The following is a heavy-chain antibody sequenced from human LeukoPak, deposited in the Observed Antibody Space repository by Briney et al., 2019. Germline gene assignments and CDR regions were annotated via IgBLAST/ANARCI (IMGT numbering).Heavy chain of an antibody. CDR3: RFVVAAGDRDY. V-gene: IGHV3-64*02. J-gene: IGHJ4*02. D-gene: IGHD6-13*01. CDR1: GSTSNKYA. Sequence: GGSLRLSCAASGSTSNKYAMQWVRQSPGKRLEYVSAIGSDGGSPYYADSVKGRFTVSRDSSKNTLYLQMVSLRAEDMAVYYCRFVVAAGDRDYWGRGTLVTVSS. CDR2: IGSDGGSP.